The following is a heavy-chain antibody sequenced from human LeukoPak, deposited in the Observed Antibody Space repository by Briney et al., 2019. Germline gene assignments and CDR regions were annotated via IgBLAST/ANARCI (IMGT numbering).Heavy chain of an antibody. Sequence: KTSETLSLTCTVSGGSISSSSYYWGWIRQPPGKGLEWIGSIYYSGSTYYNPSLKSRVTISVDTSTNQFSLKLSSVTAADTAVYYCARLVDTSGYYSGYFQHWGQGTLVTVSS. CDR1: GGSISSSSYY. J-gene: IGHJ1*01. CDR3: ARLVDTSGYYSGYFQH. CDR2: IYYSGST. D-gene: IGHD3-22*01. V-gene: IGHV4-39*07.